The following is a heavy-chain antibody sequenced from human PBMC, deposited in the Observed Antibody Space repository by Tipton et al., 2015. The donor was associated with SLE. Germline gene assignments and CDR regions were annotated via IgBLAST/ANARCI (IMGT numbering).Heavy chain of an antibody. Sequence: TLSLTCAVSGGSISSHYWSWIRQPPGKGLEWIGYIYYSGSTNYNPSLTSRVTISVDTSKNQFSLQLSSVTAADTAVYYCARGYSNSKSYYFDYWGQGTLVTVP. D-gene: IGHD4-11*01. CDR1: GGSISSHY. CDR2: IYYSGST. V-gene: IGHV4-59*11. CDR3: ARGYSNSKSYYFDY. J-gene: IGHJ4*02.